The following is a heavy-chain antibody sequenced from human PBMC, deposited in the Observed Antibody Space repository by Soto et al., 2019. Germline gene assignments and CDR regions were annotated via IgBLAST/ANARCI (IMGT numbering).Heavy chain of an antibody. D-gene: IGHD6-13*01. CDR1: GFTFDDYA. J-gene: IGHJ4*02. CDR2: ISWNSGSI. V-gene: IGHV3-9*01. Sequence: GGSLRLSCAASGFTFDDYAMHWVRQAPGKGLEWVSGISWNSGSIGYADSVKGRFTISRDNAKNSLYLQMNSLRAEDTALYYCAKAPGYSSSWFLYWGQGTLVTVSS. CDR3: AKAPGYSSSWFLY.